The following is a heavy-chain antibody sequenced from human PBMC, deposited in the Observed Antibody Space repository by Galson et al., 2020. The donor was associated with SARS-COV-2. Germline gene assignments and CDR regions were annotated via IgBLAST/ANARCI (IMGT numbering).Heavy chain of an antibody. Sequence: SLKISCAASGFTFDDYAMHWVRQAPGKGLEWVSGISWNSGSIGYADSVKGRFTISRDNAKNSLYLQMNSLRAEDTALYYCAKRATVAGTAYYFDYWGQGTLVTVSS. D-gene: IGHD6-19*01. CDR3: AKRATVAGTAYYFDY. V-gene: IGHV3-9*01. CDR2: ISWNSGSI. J-gene: IGHJ4*02. CDR1: GFTFDDYA.